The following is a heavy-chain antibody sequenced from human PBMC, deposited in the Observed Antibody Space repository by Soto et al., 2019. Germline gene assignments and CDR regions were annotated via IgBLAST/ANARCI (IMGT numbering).Heavy chain of an antibody. V-gene: IGHV1-69*13. D-gene: IGHD3-22*01. Sequence: ASVKVSCKASGGTFSSYAISWVRQAPGQGLEWMGGIIPIFGTANYAQKFQGRVTITADESTSTAYMELSSLRSEDTAVYYCARLLSDTYYYDSSGYYYVSPFDPWGQGTLVTVSS. CDR2: IIPIFGTA. CDR3: ARLLSDTYYYDSSGYYYVSPFDP. J-gene: IGHJ5*02. CDR1: GGTFSSYA.